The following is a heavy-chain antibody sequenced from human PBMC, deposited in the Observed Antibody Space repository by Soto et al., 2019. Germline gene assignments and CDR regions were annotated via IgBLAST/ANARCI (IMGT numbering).Heavy chain of an antibody. J-gene: IGHJ4*02. Sequence: GGPLRLSCAASGLTFTMYSMNWIRPAPGKGLEWVSSISSTTNYIYYGDSMKGRFTISRDNAKNSLYLEMNSLRAEDTAVYYCARESEDLTSNFDYWGQGTLVTAPQ. CDR1: GLTFTMYS. CDR2: ISSTTNYI. CDR3: ARESEDLTSNFDY. V-gene: IGHV3-21*06.